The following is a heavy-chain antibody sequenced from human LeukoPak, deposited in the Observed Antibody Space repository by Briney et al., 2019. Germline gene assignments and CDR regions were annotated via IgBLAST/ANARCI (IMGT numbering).Heavy chain of an antibody. V-gene: IGHV4-39*01. CDR1: GGSISSSSYY. J-gene: IGHJ5*02. CDR2: IYYSGST. Sequence: SETLSLTCTVSGGSISSSSYYWGWIRQPPGKGLEWIGSIYYSGSTYYHPSLKSRVTISVDTSKNQFSLKLSSVTAADTAVYYCARQGTSERFDPWGQGTLVTVSS. CDR3: ARQGTSERFDP.